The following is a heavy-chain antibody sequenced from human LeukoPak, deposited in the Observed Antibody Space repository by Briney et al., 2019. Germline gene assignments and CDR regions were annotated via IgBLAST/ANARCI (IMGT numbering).Heavy chain of an antibody. CDR2: ISSSGSTI. CDR3: AKATGNLGN. D-gene: IGHD1-1*01. CDR1: GFTFSDYY. Sequence: PGGSLRLSCAASGFTFSDYYMSWIRQAPGKGLEWVSYISSSGSTIYYADSVKGRFTISRDNAKNSLYLQIYTLTAEDTAIYYCAKATGNLGNWGQGTQVTASS. V-gene: IGHV3-11*01. J-gene: IGHJ4*02.